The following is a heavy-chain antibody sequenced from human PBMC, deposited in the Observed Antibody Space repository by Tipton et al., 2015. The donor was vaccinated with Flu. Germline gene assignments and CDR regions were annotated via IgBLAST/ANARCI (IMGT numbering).Heavy chain of an antibody. V-gene: IGHV4-4*07. Sequence: LRLSCTVSGDSISSYYWSWIRQPAGKGLEWIGRIYTSGSTNYNASLKSRVTMSVDTSKNQFSLKLSSVTGADTAVYYCARDYLLGDLSFFDNWGQGTLVTVSS. CDR3: ARDYLLGDLSFFDN. CDR2: IYTSGST. CDR1: GDSISSYY. J-gene: IGHJ4*02. D-gene: IGHD3-16*02.